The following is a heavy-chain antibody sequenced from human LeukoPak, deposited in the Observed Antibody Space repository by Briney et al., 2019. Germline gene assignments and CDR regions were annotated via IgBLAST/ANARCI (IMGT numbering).Heavy chain of an antibody. CDR2: ISSSSSYI. J-gene: IGHJ4*02. CDR1: GFTFSSYS. V-gene: IGHV3-21*01. CDR3: ARVGLRYFDWLPDY. D-gene: IGHD3-9*01. Sequence: GGSLRLSCAASGFTFSSYSMNWVRQAPGKGLEWVSSISSSSSYIYYADSVKGRFTISRDNAKNSLYLQMNSLRAEDTAVYYCARVGLRYFDWLPDYWGQGTRVTVSS.